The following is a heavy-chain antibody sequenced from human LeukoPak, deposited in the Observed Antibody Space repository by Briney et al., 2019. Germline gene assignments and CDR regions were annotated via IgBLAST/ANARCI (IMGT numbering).Heavy chain of an antibody. D-gene: IGHD5-24*01. J-gene: IGHJ4*02. CDR2: ISSSSATI. CDR1: GFTFSGYS. CDR3: ASLVDDY. V-gene: IGHV3-48*01. Sequence: GGSLRLSCAASGFTFSGYSMNWVRQAPGKGPEWLSYISSSSATIYYADSVKGRFTISRDNAKNSLYLQMNSLRVEDTAVYYCASLVDDYWGQGILVTVSS.